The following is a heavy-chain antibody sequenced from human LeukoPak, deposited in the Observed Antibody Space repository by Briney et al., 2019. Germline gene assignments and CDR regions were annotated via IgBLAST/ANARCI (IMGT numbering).Heavy chain of an antibody. Sequence: SETLSLTCTVSGGSINDYYWNWIRQPPGKGLEWIGYIYYSGSTNYNPSLKSRVTISVDTSKNQFSLKLSSVTAADTAVYYCARTYYFGSGNYLHWYFDLWGRGTLVTVSS. J-gene: IGHJ2*01. CDR2: IYYSGST. V-gene: IGHV4-59*01. CDR3: ARTYYFGSGNYLHWYFDL. D-gene: IGHD3-10*01. CDR1: GGSINDYY.